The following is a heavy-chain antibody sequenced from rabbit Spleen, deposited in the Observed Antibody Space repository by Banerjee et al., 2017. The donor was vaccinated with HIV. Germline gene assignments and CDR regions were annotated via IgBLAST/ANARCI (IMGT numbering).Heavy chain of an antibody. D-gene: IGHD6-1*01. J-gene: IGHJ4*01. CDR1: RFDFNSGG. CDR2: IYINSGRA. Sequence: QEHLVESGGGLVQPGGSLTLSCKASRFDFNSGGVSWVRQAPGKGLEWIGCIYINSGRAHYANWVKSRLTISKASSTTVTLQMTSVTGADTATYFCARDGRGAIYSYGDFNLWGPGTLVTVS. CDR3: ARDGRGAIYSYGDFNL. V-gene: IGHV1S45*01.